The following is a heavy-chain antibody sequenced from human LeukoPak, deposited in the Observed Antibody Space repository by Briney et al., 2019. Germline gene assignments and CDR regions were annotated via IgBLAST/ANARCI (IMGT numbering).Heavy chain of an antibody. Sequence: MPSETLSLTCTVSGGSISSYYWSWIRQPPGKGLEWLGYIYYSGSTNYNPSLKSRVTISVDTSKNQFSLKLSSVTAADTAVYYCARVGYSSSWFYYYYMDVWGKGTTVTVSS. CDR2: IYYSGST. D-gene: IGHD6-13*01. CDR3: ARVGYSSSWFYYYYMDV. V-gene: IGHV4-59*01. CDR1: GGSISSYY. J-gene: IGHJ6*03.